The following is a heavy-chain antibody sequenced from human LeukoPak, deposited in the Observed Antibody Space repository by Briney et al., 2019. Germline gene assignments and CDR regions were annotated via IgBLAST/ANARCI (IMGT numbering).Heavy chain of an antibody. CDR2: ISSSSSTI. J-gene: IGHJ6*02. CDR1: GFTFSSYS. CDR3: ARGPSSGWYFDYYYYGMDV. Sequence: GGSLRLSCAASGFTFSSYSMNWVRQAPGKGLEWVSYISSSSSTIYYADSVKGRFTISRDNAKNSLYLQMNSLRAEDTAVYYCARGPSSGWYFDYYYYGMDVWGQGTTVTVSS. D-gene: IGHD6-19*01. V-gene: IGHV3-48*04.